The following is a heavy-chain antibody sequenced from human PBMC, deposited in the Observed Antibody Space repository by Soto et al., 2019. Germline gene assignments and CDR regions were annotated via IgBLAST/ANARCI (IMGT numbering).Heavy chain of an antibody. CDR2: ISSSSSYI. V-gene: IGHV3-21*01. CDR1: VFTFSSYS. Sequence: EVQLVESGGGLVKPGGSLRLSCAASVFTFSSYSMNWVRQAPGKGLEWVSSISSSSSYIYYADSVKGRFTISRDNAKNSLYLQMNSLRAEDTAVYDCARDGGTGGVDYWGQGTLVTVSS. D-gene: IGHD1-26*01. CDR3: ARDGGTGGVDY. J-gene: IGHJ4*02.